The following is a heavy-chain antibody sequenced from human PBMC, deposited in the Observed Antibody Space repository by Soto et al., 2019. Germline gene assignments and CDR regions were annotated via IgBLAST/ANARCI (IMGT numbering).Heavy chain of an antibody. CDR3: ARENSSGWADAFDI. D-gene: IGHD6-19*01. Sequence: PGGSLRLSCAASGFTVSSNYMSWVRQAPGKGLEWVSVIYSGGSTYYADSVKGRFTIPRDNSKNTLYLQMNSLRAEDTAVYYCARENSSGWADAFDIWGQGTMVTVSS. CDR1: GFTVSSNY. J-gene: IGHJ3*02. V-gene: IGHV3-53*01. CDR2: IYSGGST.